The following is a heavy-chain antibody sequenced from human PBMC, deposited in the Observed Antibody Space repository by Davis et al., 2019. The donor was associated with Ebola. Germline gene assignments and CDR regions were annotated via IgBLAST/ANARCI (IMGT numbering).Heavy chain of an antibody. V-gene: IGHV1-8*02. D-gene: IGHD6-19*01. CDR3: AHGWVRPPNYYYYGMDV. CDR2: MNPNSGNT. CDR1: GYTFTSYD. Sequence: ASVKVSCKASGYTFTSYDINWVRQATGQGLEWMGWMNPNSGNTGYAQKFQGRVNMTRDTSISTAYMELSRLRSDDTAVYYCAHGWVRPPNYYYYGMDVWGQGTTVTVSS. J-gene: IGHJ6*02.